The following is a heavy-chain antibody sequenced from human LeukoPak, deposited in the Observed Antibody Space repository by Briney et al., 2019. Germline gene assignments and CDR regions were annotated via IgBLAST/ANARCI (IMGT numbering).Heavy chain of an antibody. V-gene: IGHV1-69*13. CDR3: ARSDEYLGFWFDP. CDR2: IIPIFGTA. CDR1: GGTFSSYA. J-gene: IGHJ5*02. D-gene: IGHD2/OR15-2a*01. Sequence: SVKVSCMASGGTFSSYAISWVRQAPGQGLEWMGGIIPIFGTANYAQKFQGRVTITADESTSTAYMELSSLRSEDTAVYYCARSDEYLGFWFDPWGQGTLVTVSS.